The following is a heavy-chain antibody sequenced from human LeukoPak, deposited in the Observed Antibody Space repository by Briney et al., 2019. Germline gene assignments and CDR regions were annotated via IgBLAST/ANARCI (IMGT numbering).Heavy chain of an antibody. CDR1: GLTFSNYW. Sequence: SGGSLRLSCAASGLTFSNYWMNWVRRAPGKGLEWVSNIKEDGSEKYYVDSVKGRFTISRDNAKNSLYLQMNSLRAEDTAVYYCASGKYSSSSSGFDYWGQGTLVTVSS. CDR2: IKEDGSEK. CDR3: ASGKYSSSSSGFDY. J-gene: IGHJ4*02. D-gene: IGHD6-6*01. V-gene: IGHV3-7*01.